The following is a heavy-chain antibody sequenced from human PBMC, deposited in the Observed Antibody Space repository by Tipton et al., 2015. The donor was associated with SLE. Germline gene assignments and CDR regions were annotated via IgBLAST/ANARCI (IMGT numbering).Heavy chain of an antibody. V-gene: IGHV4-59*08. CDR3: AAVDYGDDVGYFQH. J-gene: IGHJ1*01. Sequence: TLSLTCTVSGGSISSYYWSWIRQPPGKGLEWIGYIYYGGSTNYNPSLKSRVTISVDTSRNQFSLKLSSVTAADTAMYYCAAVDYGDDVGYFQHWGQGTLVTASS. D-gene: IGHD4/OR15-4a*01. CDR1: GGSISSYY. CDR2: IYYGGST.